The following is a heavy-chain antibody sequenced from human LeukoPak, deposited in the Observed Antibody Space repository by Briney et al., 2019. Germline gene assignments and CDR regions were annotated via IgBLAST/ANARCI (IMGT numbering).Heavy chain of an antibody. CDR3: ASHYDSSGLPDY. J-gene: IGHJ4*02. V-gene: IGHV3-30-3*01. D-gene: IGHD3-22*01. CDR1: GFTFSSYA. Sequence: PGRSLRLSCAASGFTFSSYAMHWVRQAPGKGLEWVAVISYDGSNKYYADSVKGRFTISRDNSKNTLYLQMNSLRAEDTAVYYCASHYDSSGLPDYWGRGTLVTVSS. CDR2: ISYDGSNK.